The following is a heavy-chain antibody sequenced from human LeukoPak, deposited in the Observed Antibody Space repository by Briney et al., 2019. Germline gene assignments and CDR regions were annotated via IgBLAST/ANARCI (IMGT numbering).Heavy chain of an antibody. CDR1: GFTFSTSA. V-gene: IGHV3-23*01. Sequence: GGSLRLSCAASGFTFSTSAMNWVRQAPGKGLEWVSAISTSGASTYYADSVKGRFSISRDSSRNTLYLQMNSLRAEDTAVFYCARAIVGATTRSFDYWGQGTLVTVSS. D-gene: IGHD1-26*01. CDR3: ARAIVGATTRSFDY. CDR2: ISTSGAST. J-gene: IGHJ4*02.